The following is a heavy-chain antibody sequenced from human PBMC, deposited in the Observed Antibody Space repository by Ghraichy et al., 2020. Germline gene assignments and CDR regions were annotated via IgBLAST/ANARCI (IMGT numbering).Heavy chain of an antibody. D-gene: IGHD6-19*01. Sequence: GSLRLSCVASEFIFSNYAMSWVRQAPGKGLEWVSTISPGDGNTYYADSVQVQFTISRDTSKNTLYLQISSLRAEDTAIYYCAKARSAWSPFDYWGQGTLVTVSS. CDR1: EFIFSNYA. V-gene: IGHV3-23*01. CDR3: AKARSAWSPFDY. J-gene: IGHJ4*02. CDR2: ISPGDGNT.